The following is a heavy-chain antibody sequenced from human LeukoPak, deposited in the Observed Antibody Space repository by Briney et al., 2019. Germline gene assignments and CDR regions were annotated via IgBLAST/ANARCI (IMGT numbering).Heavy chain of an antibody. D-gene: IGHD3-9*01. CDR3: ARGITYYDILTGVYGMDV. CDR1: GGSISSSSYY. CDR2: IYYSGST. V-gene: IGHV4-39*07. Sequence: SETLSLTCTVSGGSISSSSYYWGWIRQPPGKGLEWIGSIYYSGSTYYNPSLKSRVTISVDTSKNQFSLKLSSVTAADTAAYYCARGITYYDILTGVYGMDVWGQGTTVTVSS. J-gene: IGHJ6*02.